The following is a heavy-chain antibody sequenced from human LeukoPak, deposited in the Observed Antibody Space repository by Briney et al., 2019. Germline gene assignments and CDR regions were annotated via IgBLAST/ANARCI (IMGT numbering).Heavy chain of an antibody. CDR2: ISQSGNT. CDR1: GASINSYY. Sequence: PSETLSLTCTVSGASINSYYWSWIRQPPGKGLEWVACISQSGNTNYNPSLKTRVTISADTSKSQISLKLTSVTAADTATYYCARHYSTDPFDYWGQGTPVTVSS. J-gene: IGHJ4*02. V-gene: IGHV4-59*08. CDR3: ARHYSTDPFDY. D-gene: IGHD4-11*01.